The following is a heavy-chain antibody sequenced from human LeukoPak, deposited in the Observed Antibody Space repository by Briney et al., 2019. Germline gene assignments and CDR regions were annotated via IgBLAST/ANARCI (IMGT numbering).Heavy chain of an antibody. D-gene: IGHD6-13*01. J-gene: IGHJ4*02. Sequence: QPGGSLRLSCAASGFTFSSYAMSWVRQAPGKGLEWVSAISGSGGSTYYADSVKGRFTISRDNSKNTLYLQMNSLRAEDTAVYYCAKDSSSLFFQVRWRRVPFFDYWGQGTLVTVSS. CDR1: GFTFSSYA. V-gene: IGHV3-23*01. CDR2: ISGSGGST. CDR3: AKDSSSLFFQVRWRRVPFFDY.